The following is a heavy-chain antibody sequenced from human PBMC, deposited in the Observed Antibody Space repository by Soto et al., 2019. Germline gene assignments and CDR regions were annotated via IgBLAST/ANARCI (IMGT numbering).Heavy chain of an antibody. J-gene: IGHJ3*02. CDR3: ARDLVMVRGVENLERDDAFDI. V-gene: IGHV1-69*13. CDR1: GGTFSSYA. CDR2: IIPIFGTA. D-gene: IGHD3-10*01. Sequence: EASVKVSCKASGGTFSSYAISWVRQAPGQGLEWMGGIIPIFGTANYAQKFQGRVTITADESTSTAYMELSSLRSEDTAVYYCARDLVMVRGVENLERDDAFDIWGQGTMVTVSS.